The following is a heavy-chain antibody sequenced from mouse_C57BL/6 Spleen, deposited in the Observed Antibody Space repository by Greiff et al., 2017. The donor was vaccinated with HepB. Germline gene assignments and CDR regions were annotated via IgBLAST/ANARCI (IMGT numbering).Heavy chain of an antibody. Sequence: EVQLQQSGPELVKPGASVKISCKASGYTFTDYYMNWVKQSHGKSLEWIGDINPNNGGTSYNQKFKGKATLTVDKSSSTAYMELRSLTSEDSAVYYCARSAPKTGTLDYWGQGTTLTVSS. CDR1: GYTFTDYY. V-gene: IGHV1-26*01. J-gene: IGHJ2*01. D-gene: IGHD4-1*01. CDR3: ARSAPKTGTLDY. CDR2: INPNNGGT.